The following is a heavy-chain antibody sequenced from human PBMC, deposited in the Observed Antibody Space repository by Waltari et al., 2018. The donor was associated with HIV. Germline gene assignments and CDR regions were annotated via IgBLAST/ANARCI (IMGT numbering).Heavy chain of an antibody. CDR3: ARLSSDSGTSHFDS. Sequence: QVQLVQSGYEVKNLGASVTVSCQASGVHFRASLFTWVRQAPGQGFEWPGWISASNENTKFAQRLQGRVTMTTDTITRTAYIEVRNLMSDDTAIYYCARLSSDSGTSHFDSWGQGTPVIIS. J-gene: IGHJ4*02. CDR1: GVHFRASL. V-gene: IGHV1-18*01. CDR2: ISASNENT. D-gene: IGHD3-10*01.